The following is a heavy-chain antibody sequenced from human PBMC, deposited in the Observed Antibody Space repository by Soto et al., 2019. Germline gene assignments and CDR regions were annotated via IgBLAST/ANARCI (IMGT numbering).Heavy chain of an antibody. Sequence: GGSLRLSCAASGFTFSTYAMAWVRQAPGKGLEWVSVITYNGSNKFYADSVKGRFTISRDNSKNTLYLQMNSLRAEDTAVYYCAKDLDYPYYFDYWGQGTLVTVSS. CDR3: AKDLDYPYYFDY. CDR2: ITYNGSNK. D-gene: IGHD5-12*01. V-gene: IGHV3-30*04. CDR1: GFTFSTYA. J-gene: IGHJ4*02.